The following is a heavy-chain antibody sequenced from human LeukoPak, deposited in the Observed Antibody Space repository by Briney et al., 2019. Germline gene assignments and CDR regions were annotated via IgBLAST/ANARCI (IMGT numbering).Heavy chain of an antibody. CDR2: IFHDGVT. J-gene: IGHJ4*02. D-gene: IGHD6-19*01. CDR1: GASVGGNH. V-gene: IGHV4-59*02. Sequence: NPSETLSLTCAVSGASVGGNHWSWIRQSPEKGLEWIGNIFHDGVTDYNPSFKSRVTMLPDTSKNQFSLRLTSVTAADTAVYYCARDMSWSGWYALDYWGQGTLVTVSS. CDR3: ARDMSWSGWYALDY.